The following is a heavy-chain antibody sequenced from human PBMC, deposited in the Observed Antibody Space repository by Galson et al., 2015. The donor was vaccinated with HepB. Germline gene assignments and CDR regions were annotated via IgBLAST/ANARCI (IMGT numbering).Heavy chain of an antibody. CDR1: GYSFTSYW. J-gene: IGHJ6*02. D-gene: IGHD3-22*01. Sequence: QSGAEVKKPGESLKISCKGSGYSFTSYWIGWVRQMPGKGLEWMGIIYPGDSDTRYSPSFQGQVTISADKSISTAYLQWSSLKASDTAMYYCARGPYYDSSGYYFDYYGMDVWGQGTTVTVSS. CDR3: ARGPYYDSSGYYFDYYGMDV. CDR2: IYPGDSDT. V-gene: IGHV5-51*01.